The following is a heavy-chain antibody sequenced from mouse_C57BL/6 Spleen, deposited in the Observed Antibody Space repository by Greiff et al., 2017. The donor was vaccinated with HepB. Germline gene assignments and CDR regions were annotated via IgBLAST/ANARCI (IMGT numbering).Heavy chain of an antibody. D-gene: IGHD1-2*01. V-gene: IGHV1-59*01. J-gene: IGHJ4*01. CDR1: GYTFTSYW. Sequence: VQLQQPGAELVRPGPSVKLSCKASGYTFTSYWMHWVKQRPGQGLEWIGVIDPSDSYTNYNQKFKGKATLTVDTSSSTAYMQLSSLTSEDSAVYYCARTAYYAMDYWGQGTSVTVSS. CDR3: ARTAYYAMDY. CDR2: IDPSDSYT.